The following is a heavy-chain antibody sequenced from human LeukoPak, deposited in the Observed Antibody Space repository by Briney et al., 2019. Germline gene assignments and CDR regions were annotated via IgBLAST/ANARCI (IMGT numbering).Heavy chain of an antibody. D-gene: IGHD6-19*01. J-gene: IGHJ4*02. CDR3: ARLSGSGFSSGWYPSDY. CDR2: ISRTSSYI. Sequence: GGSLRLSCAASGFTFSSYDMNWVRQAPGKGLEWVSSISRTSSYIYHAESVKGRFTISRDNAKNSLYLQMNSLTAEDTAVYYCARLSGSGFSSGWYPSDYWGQGILVTVSP. V-gene: IGHV3-21*01. CDR1: GFTFSSYD.